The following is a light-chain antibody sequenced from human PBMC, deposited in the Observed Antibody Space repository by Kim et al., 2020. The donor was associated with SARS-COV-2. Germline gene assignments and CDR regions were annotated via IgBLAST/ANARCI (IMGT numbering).Light chain of an antibody. V-gene: IGLV3-25*03. CDR2: KDS. J-gene: IGLJ2*01. CDR3: QSADSSGTIGV. CDR1: ALPKQY. Sequence: SSGQTARITCSGDALPKQYAYWYQQKPGQAPVLVIYKDSERPSGIPERFSGSSSGTTVTLTISGVQAEDEADYYCQSADSSGTIGVFGGGTQLTVL.